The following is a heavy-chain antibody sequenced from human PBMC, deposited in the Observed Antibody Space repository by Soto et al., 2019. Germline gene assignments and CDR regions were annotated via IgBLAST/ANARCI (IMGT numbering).Heavy chain of an antibody. Sequence: PGGSLRLSCAVSGFTFTSYAMSWVRQAPGKGLEWVSGISGRGGTTYYADSVKGRFTISRDNSKNTLYLQMDSLRAEDTAVYYCASDYSGSSGYPRCYYYDMDDGGHGATVKVSS. CDR1: GFTFTSYA. V-gene: IGHV3-23*01. D-gene: IGHD3-22*01. CDR3: ASDYSGSSGYPRCYYYDMDD. J-gene: IGHJ6*02. CDR2: ISGRGGTT.